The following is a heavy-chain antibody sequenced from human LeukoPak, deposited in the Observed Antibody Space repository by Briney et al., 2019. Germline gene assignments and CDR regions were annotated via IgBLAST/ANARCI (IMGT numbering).Heavy chain of an antibody. CDR2: IYYSGST. D-gene: IGHD1-26*01. Sequence: SETLSLTCAVYGGSFSGYYWSWIRQPPGKGLEWIGSIYYSGSTYYNPSLKSRVTISVDTSKNQFSLKLNSVTAADTAVYYCARVSRWELLFDYWGQGTLVTVSS. CDR3: ARVSRWELLFDY. CDR1: GGSFSGYY. V-gene: IGHV4-34*01. J-gene: IGHJ4*02.